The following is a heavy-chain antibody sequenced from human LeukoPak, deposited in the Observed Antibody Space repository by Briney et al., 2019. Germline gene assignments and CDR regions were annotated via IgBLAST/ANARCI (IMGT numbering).Heavy chain of an antibody. CDR2: IYSVGST. D-gene: IGHD2-21*01. J-gene: IGHJ4*02. V-gene: IGHV3-53*01. Sequence: GGSLRLSCAASEFTVSSNYMSWVCQAPGKGLEWVSVIYSVGSTYYADSVKGRFTISRDNSKNTLYLQMNILRAEDTAVYYCAREPNCGGDCYPYYFDYWGQGTLVTVSS. CDR1: EFTVSSNY. CDR3: AREPNCGGDCYPYYFDY.